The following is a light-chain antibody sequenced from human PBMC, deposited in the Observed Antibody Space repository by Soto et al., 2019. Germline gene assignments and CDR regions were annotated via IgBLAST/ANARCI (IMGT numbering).Light chain of an antibody. Sequence: EIVLTQSPGTLSLSPGEEATLSCRASQSVSSSYLAWYQQKPGQTPRLLIYAASSRATGIPDRFSGSGSGTDFTLTISRLEPEDFAVYYCQQYVNSLSTCGQGTKLEIK. J-gene: IGKJ2*01. CDR3: QQYVNSLST. CDR2: AAS. V-gene: IGKV3-20*01. CDR1: QSVSSSY.